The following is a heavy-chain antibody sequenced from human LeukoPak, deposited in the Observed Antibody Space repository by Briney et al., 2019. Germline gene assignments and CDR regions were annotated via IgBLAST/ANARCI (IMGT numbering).Heavy chain of an antibody. V-gene: IGHV3-23*01. D-gene: IGHD2-2*01. Sequence: GGSLRLSCAASGVTFSSYAMSWVRHAPGKGLEWVSAISGSGGSTYYAESAKGRFPISRDNSKHALYLQMNSLRAEDTAVYYCAKGPHGGQLPVFDYWGQGTLVTVSS. CDR2: ISGSGGST. CDR3: AKGPHGGQLPVFDY. J-gene: IGHJ4*02. CDR1: GVTFSSYA.